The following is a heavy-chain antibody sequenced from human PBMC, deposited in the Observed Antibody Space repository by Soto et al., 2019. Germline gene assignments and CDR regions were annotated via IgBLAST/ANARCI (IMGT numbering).Heavy chain of an antibody. CDR2: IFSNDEK. V-gene: IGHV2-26*01. J-gene: IGHJ4*02. CDR1: GFSLSNARMG. CDR3: ARIQATITMMAAFDY. Sequence: QVTLKESGPVLVKPTETLTLTCTVSGFSLSNARMGVSWIRQPPGKALEWLAHIFSNDEKSYSTSLKSRLTISKDTSKSQVVLTMTNMDPVDTATYYCARIQATITMMAAFDYWGQGTLVTVSS. D-gene: IGHD3-22*01.